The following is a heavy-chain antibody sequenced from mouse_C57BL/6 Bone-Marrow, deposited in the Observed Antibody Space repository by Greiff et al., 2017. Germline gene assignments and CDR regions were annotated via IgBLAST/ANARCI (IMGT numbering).Heavy chain of an antibody. CDR1: GYTFTSYW. CDR3: ARGGSSMVKGYAMDY. V-gene: IGHV1-7*01. D-gene: IGHD2-2*01. J-gene: IGHJ4*01. Sequence: QVQLKQSGAELAKPGASVKLSCKASGYTFTSYWMHWVKQRPGQGLEWIGYINPSSGYTKYNQKFKDKATLTADKSSSTAYLQLSSLTSEDSAVYYGARGGSSMVKGYAMDYWGQGTSVTVSS. CDR2: INPSSGYT.